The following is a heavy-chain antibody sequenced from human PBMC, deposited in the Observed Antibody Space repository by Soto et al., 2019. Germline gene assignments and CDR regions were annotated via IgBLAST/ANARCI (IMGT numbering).Heavy chain of an antibody. CDR3: ARALLYYDILTGYSSNRYWFDP. V-gene: IGHV4-31*03. J-gene: IGHJ5*02. CDR2: IYYSGST. Sequence: QVQLQESGPGLVKPSQTLSLTCTVSGGSISSGGYYWSWIRQHPGKGLEWIGYIYYSGSTSYNPYLKSRVTISVDTSKTQFSLKLSSVTAADTAVYYCARALLYYDILTGYSSNRYWFDPWGQGTLVTVSS. D-gene: IGHD3-9*01. CDR1: GGSISSGGYY.